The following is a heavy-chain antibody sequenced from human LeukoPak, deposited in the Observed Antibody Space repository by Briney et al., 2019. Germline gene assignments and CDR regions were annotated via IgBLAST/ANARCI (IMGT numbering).Heavy chain of an antibody. Sequence: SETLSLTCTVSGNSISSGDNYWSWIRQPAGKGLEWIGRIYTSGSTNYNPSLKSRVTISVDTSKNQFSLKLSSVTAADTAVYYCARGVSSSWTARYYYYMDVWGRGTTVTVSS. CDR2: IYTSGST. CDR1: GNSISSGDNY. V-gene: IGHV4-61*02. CDR3: ARGVSSSWTARYYYYMDV. D-gene: IGHD2-15*01. J-gene: IGHJ6*03.